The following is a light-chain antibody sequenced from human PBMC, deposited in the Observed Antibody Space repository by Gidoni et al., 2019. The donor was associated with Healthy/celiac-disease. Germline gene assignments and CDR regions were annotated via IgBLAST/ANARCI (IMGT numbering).Light chain of an antibody. V-gene: IGKV1-5*03. CDR3: QQYKSYSSWP. CDR2: KAS. CDR1: QSISSW. J-gene: IGKJ1*01. Sequence: DIQMTQSPSTLSASVGDRVTITCRASQSISSWLAWYQQKPGKAPKLLIYKASSLESGGPSRFSGSGSGTEFTLTISSLQPDDFATYYCQQYKSYSSWPFGQGTKVEIK.